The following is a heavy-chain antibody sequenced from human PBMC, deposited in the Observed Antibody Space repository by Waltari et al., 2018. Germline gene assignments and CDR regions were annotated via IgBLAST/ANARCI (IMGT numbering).Heavy chain of an antibody. CDR2: IYHSGST. CDR1: GGSISSGGYS. D-gene: IGHD1-7*01. CDR3: ARALELQDGNWFDP. Sequence: QLQLQEPGSGLVKPSQTLSLTCAVSGGSISSGGYSWSWIRQPPGKGLEWIGYIYHSGSTYYNPSLKSRVTISVDRSKNQFSLKLSSVTAADTAVYYCARALELQDGNWFDPWGQGTLVTVSS. V-gene: IGHV4-30-2*01. J-gene: IGHJ5*02.